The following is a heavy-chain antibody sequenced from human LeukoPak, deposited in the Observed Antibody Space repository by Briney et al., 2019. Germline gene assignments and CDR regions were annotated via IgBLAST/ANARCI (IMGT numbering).Heavy chain of an antibody. CDR1: GGSISSSSYY. V-gene: IGHV4-39*01. D-gene: IGHD2-2*01. J-gene: IGHJ5*02. CDR3: ASSRRYCSSTSCSRFDP. CDR2: IYYSGST. Sequence: SETLSLTCTVSGGSISSSSYYWGWIRQPPGKGLEWIGSIYYSGSTYYNPSLKSRVTMSVDTSKDQFSLKLSSVTAADTAVYYCASSRRYCSSTSCSRFDPWGQGTLVTVSS.